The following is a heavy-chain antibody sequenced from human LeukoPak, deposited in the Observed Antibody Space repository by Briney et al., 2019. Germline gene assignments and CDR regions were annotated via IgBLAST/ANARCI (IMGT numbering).Heavy chain of an antibody. V-gene: IGHV4-39*07. J-gene: IGHJ4*02. CDR2: IFYSGST. CDR3: ARGKTTVTV. D-gene: IGHD4-17*01. CDR1: GGSISTSNYY. Sequence: SETLSLTCTVSGGSISTSNYYWGWIRQPPGKGLEWIGNIFYSGSTYYSPSLKSRVTISLDTSKNQFSLKPSSVTAADTAVYYCARGKTTVTVWGQGTLVTVSS.